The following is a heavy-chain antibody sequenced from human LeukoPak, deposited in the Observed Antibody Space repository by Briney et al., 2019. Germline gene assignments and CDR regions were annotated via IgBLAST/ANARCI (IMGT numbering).Heavy chain of an antibody. D-gene: IGHD3-9*01. Sequence: VASVKVSCKASGYTFTSYGISWVRQAPGQGLEWMGWISAYNGNTNYAQKLQGRVTMTTDTSTSTAYMELRSLRSDDTAVYYCARVELRYFDWLLSHYYYYRMDVWGQGTRSPSP. CDR2: ISAYNGNT. CDR1: GYTFTSYG. CDR3: ARVELRYFDWLLSHYYYYRMDV. J-gene: IGHJ6*02. V-gene: IGHV1-18*01.